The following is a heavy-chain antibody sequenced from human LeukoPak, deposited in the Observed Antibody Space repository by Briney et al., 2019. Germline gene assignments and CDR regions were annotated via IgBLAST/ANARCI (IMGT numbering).Heavy chain of an antibody. CDR2: IYPGDSDT. J-gene: IGHJ4*02. Sequence: GESLKISCKGSGYSFTSYWIGWVRQMPGKGLEWMGIIYPGDSDTRCSPSFQGQVTISADKSISTAYLQWSSLKASDTAMYYCARSLVAEGDYIDYWGQGTLVTVSS. V-gene: IGHV5-51*01. D-gene: IGHD2-15*01. CDR1: GYSFTSYW. CDR3: ARSLVAEGDYIDY.